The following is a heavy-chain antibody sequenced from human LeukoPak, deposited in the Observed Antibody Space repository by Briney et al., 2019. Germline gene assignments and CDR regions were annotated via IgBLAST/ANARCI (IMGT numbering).Heavy chain of an antibody. V-gene: IGHV1-69*06. CDR2: IIPIFGTA. Sequence: GASVKVSCKASGGTFGSYAISGVRQAPGQGLEWMGGIIPIFGTANYAQKLQGRVTITVDKATSTAYMELSSLSADDAAGYYCAGEGVEWELLHPDAFDTWGQGTMVPVPP. CDR3: AGEGVEWELLHPDAFDT. CDR1: GGTFGSYA. D-gene: IGHD1-26*01. J-gene: IGHJ3*02.